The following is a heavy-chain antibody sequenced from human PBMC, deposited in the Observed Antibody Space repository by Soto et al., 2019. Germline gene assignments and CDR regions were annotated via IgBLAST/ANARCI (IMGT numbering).Heavy chain of an antibody. CDR3: AGLVAVRSTYYYYYGMDV. D-gene: IGHD6-19*01. Sequence: EVQLVESGGGLVKPGGSLRLSCAASGFTFSSYSMNWVRQAPGKGLEWVSSISSSSSYIYYADSVKGRFTISRYNAKNSLYLQMNSLRDEDTAVYYCAGLVAVRSTYYYYYGMDVWGQGTTVTVS. V-gene: IGHV3-21*01. CDR2: ISSSSSYI. CDR1: GFTFSSYS. J-gene: IGHJ6*02.